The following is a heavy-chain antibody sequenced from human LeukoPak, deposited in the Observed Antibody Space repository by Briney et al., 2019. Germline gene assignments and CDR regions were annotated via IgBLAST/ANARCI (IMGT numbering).Heavy chain of an antibody. V-gene: IGHV3-21*01. Sequence: GGSLRLSCAASGFSISSSAMNWVRQAPGKGLEWVSSINNVASHIYYAGSVRGRFTISRDNAKNTLYLQMNTLRVEDTAVYYCARGNYDSSGYYYSAFDYWGQGTLVTVSS. CDR3: ARGNYDSSGYYYSAFDY. D-gene: IGHD3-22*01. J-gene: IGHJ4*02. CDR2: INNVASHI. CDR1: GFSISSSA.